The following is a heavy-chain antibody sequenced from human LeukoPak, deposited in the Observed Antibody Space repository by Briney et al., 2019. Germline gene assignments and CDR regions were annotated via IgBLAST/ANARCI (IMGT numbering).Heavy chain of an antibody. CDR2: IIPIFGTA. CDR3: ARDGYYGSGSPDY. J-gene: IGHJ4*02. D-gene: IGHD3-10*01. Sequence: SVKVSCKASGGTFSSYAISWVRQAPGQGLEWMGGIIPIFGTANYAQKFLGRVTITADKSTSTAYMELSSLRSEDTAVYYCARDGYYGSGSPDYWGQGTLVTVSS. CDR1: GGTFSSYA. V-gene: IGHV1-69*06.